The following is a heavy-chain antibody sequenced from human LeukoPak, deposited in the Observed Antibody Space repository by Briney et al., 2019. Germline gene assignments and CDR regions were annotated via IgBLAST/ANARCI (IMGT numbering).Heavy chain of an antibody. J-gene: IGHJ5*02. Sequence: ASVKVSCKASGYTFTGYHMHWVRQAPGQGLEWMGWINPNSGGTNYAQKFQGRVTMTRDTSISTAYMELSRLRSDDTAVYYCARVRYYGSGSGWFDPWGQGTLVTVSS. CDR3: ARVRYYGSGSGWFDP. D-gene: IGHD3-10*01. CDR1: GYTFTGYH. CDR2: INPNSGGT. V-gene: IGHV1-2*02.